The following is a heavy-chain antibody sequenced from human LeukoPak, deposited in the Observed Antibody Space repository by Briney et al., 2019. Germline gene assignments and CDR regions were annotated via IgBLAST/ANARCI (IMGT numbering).Heavy chain of an antibody. D-gene: IGHD3-10*01. J-gene: IGHJ4*02. V-gene: IGHV4-34*01. CDR3: ARNREYYFDY. CDR1: DVSFTNYY. CDR2: ISHTGNT. Sequence: SETLSLTCAVSDVSFTNYYWTWIRQSPGKGLEWLGEISHTGNTHYNPSLKSRVTISVDKSRNQFSLNLNSVTAADTALYYCARNREYYFDYWGQGALVTVSS.